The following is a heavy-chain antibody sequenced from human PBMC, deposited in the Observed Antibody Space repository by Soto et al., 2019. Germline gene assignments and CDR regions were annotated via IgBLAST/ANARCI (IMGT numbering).Heavy chain of an antibody. Sequence: GGSLRLSCAASGFAFSTYAMSWVRQAPGKGLEWVSAISGSGDKTFYADSVKGRITISRDNSKNTLYLEMNSLRAEDTAVYYCAKDHSGSFDYWGQGSQVTVSS. CDR2: ISGSGDKT. CDR3: AKDHSGSFDY. CDR1: GFAFSTYA. J-gene: IGHJ4*02. V-gene: IGHV3-23*01. D-gene: IGHD1-26*01.